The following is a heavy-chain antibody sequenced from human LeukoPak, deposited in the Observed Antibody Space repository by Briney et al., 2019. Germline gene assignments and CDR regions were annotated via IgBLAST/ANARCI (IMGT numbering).Heavy chain of an antibody. CDR2: INPNSGGT. V-gene: IGHV1-2*02. D-gene: IGHD6-13*01. Sequence: GASVKVSCKASGYTFTGYYMHWVRQAPGQGLEWMGWINPNSGGTNYAQKFQGRVTMTRDTSISTAYMELSRLRSDATAVYYCARPRGYSSSWYYFDYWGQGTLVTVSS. J-gene: IGHJ4*02. CDR3: ARPRGYSSSWYYFDY. CDR1: GYTFTGYY.